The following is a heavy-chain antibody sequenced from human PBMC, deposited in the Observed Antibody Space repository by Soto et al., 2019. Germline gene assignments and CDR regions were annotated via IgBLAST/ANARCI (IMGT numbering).Heavy chain of an antibody. CDR3: AKAPQLALGVDY. CDR2: ISWNSGSI. J-gene: IGHJ4*02. V-gene: IGHV3-9*01. CDR1: GFTFDDYA. D-gene: IGHD6-13*01. Sequence: GGSLRLSWAASGFTFDDYAMHWVRQAPGKGLEWVSGISWNSGSIGYADSVKGRFTISRDNAKNSLYLQMNSLRAEDTALYYCAKAPQLALGVDYWGQGTLVTVSS.